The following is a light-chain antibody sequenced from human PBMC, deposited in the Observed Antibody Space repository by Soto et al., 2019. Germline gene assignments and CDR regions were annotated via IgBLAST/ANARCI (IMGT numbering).Light chain of an antibody. CDR3: QQYGSSPTWT. CDR1: QSVSSSY. Sequence: IVLTQSPGTLSLSPGERATLSCEASQSVSSSYVAWYQQKPGLAPRLLIYEASTRATGIPDRFSGSGSGTDFTLTISRLEPEDFAVYYCQQYGSSPTWTFGQGTKVDIK. V-gene: IGKV3D-20*01. CDR2: EAS. J-gene: IGKJ1*01.